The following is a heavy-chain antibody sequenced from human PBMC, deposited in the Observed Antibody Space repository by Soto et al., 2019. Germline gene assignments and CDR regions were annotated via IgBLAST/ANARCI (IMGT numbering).Heavy chain of an antibody. J-gene: IGHJ6*02. CDR2: ISSSGSTI. D-gene: IGHD6-6*01. Sequence: QVQLVESGGGLVKPGGSLRLSCAASGFTFSDYYMSWIRQAPGKGLEWVSYISSSGSTIYYADSVKGRFTISRDNAKNSLYLQRNGLRAEDTAVYYCARDEGRYSSSRYYYGMDVWGQGTTVTVSS. CDR3: ARDEGRYSSSRYYYGMDV. V-gene: IGHV3-11*01. CDR1: GFTFSDYY.